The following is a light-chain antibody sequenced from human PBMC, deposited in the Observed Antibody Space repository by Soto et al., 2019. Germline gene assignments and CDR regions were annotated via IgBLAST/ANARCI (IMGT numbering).Light chain of an antibody. CDR1: QSVSSY. V-gene: IGKV3-11*01. Sequence: EIALTQSPATLSLSTGERATLSCRASQSVSSYLAWYQQTPGQAPRLLIYDASDRATGIPARFSGSGSGTDFTLSISSLEPEDFVVYYCQQRSNWPPTFGPGTRVDLK. CDR2: DAS. CDR3: QQRSNWPPT. J-gene: IGKJ3*01.